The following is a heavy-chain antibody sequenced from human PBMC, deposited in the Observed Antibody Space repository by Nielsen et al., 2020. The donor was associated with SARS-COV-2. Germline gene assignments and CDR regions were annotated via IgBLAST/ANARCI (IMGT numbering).Heavy chain of an antibody. J-gene: IGHJ4*02. V-gene: IGHV4-34*01. CDR1: GGSFSGYY. D-gene: IGHD1-1*01. CDR2: INRSGST. Sequence: SETLSLTCAVYGGSFSGYYWSWIRQPPGKGLEWIGEINRSGSTNYNPSLESRVTISVDTSKNQFSLKLSSVTAADTAVYYCARGANWNPLGYWGQGTLVTVSS. CDR3: ARGANWNPLGY.